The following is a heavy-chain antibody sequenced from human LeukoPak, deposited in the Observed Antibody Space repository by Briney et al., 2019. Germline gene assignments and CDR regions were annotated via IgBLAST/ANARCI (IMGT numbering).Heavy chain of an antibody. CDR2: INPSGGST. CDR1: GYTFTSYY. J-gene: IGHJ4*02. Sequence: ASVKVSCKAAGYTFTSYYMHWARQAPGQGLEWMGMINPSGGSTNYAQNFQGRVTMTRDTSTSTVYMELYSLRSEDTGVYYCARSGSSGWLDHWGQGTLVTVSS. CDR3: ARSGSSGWLDH. V-gene: IGHV1-46*01. D-gene: IGHD6-19*01.